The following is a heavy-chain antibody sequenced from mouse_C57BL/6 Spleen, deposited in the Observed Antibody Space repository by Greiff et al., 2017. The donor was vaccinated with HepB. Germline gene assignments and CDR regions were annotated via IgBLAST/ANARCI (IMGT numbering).Heavy chain of an antibody. CDR3: ASSGYDEGYYYAMDY. V-gene: IGHV1-64*01. D-gene: IGHD2-2*01. Sequence: QVQLQQPGAELVKPGASVKLSCKTSGYTFTSYWMHWVKQRPGQGLEWIGMIHPNSGSTNYNEKFKSKATLTVDKSSSTAYMQLSSLTSEDSAVYYCASSGYDEGYYYAMDYWGQGTSVTVAS. CDR2: IHPNSGST. CDR1: GYTFTSYW. J-gene: IGHJ4*01.